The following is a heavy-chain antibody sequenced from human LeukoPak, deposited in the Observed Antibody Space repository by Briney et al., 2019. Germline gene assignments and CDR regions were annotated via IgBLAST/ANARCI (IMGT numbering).Heavy chain of an antibody. D-gene: IGHD3-22*01. CDR2: IIPIFGTA. J-gene: IGHJ4*02. V-gene: IGHV1-69*05. Sequence: SVKVSCKASGYTFSSYAISWVRQAPGQGLEWMGGIIPIFGTANYAQKFQGRVTITTDESTSTAYMELSSLRSEDTAVYYCARDRDGVTGSSGYYYEDHYWGQGTLVTVSS. CDR3: ARDRDGVTGSSGYYYEDHY. CDR1: GYTFSSYA.